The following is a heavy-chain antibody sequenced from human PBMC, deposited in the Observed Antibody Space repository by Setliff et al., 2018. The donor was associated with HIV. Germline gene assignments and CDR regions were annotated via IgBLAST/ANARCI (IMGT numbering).Heavy chain of an antibody. Sequence: PGGSLRLSCAASGFTFTSYSMHWVRQAPGKGLEWVAVISYDGSNKYYADSVRGRFTFSRDNAKNSLYLQMNSLRAEDTAVYYCAREMTYYNFWSDNAPPLFDYWGQGTLVTVSS. V-gene: IGHV3-30*07. CDR1: GFTFTSYS. D-gene: IGHD3-3*01. J-gene: IGHJ4*02. CDR3: AREMTYYNFWSDNAPPLFDY. CDR2: ISYDGSNK.